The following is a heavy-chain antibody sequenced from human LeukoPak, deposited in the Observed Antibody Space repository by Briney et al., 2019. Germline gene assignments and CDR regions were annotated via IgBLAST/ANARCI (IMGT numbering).Heavy chain of an antibody. D-gene: IGHD2-21*02. CDR1: VGSISTYY. Sequence: SETLSLTCTVSVGSISTYYWSWIRQPPGKGLEWIGYIQYRGGNNHNPSLKSRLTISVDTSKSQISLKLSSVTAADTAVYYCSRAGRADCGGDCYSSAYYYHGMDVWGQGTTVTVS. CDR2: IQYRGGN. V-gene: IGHV4-59*01. J-gene: IGHJ6*02. CDR3: SRAGRADCGGDCYSSAYYYHGMDV.